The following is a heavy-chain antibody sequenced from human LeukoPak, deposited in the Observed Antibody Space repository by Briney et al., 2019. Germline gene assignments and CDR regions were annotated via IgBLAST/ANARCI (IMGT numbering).Heavy chain of an antibody. V-gene: IGHV3-7*03. CDR1: GFTFSSSA. CDR2: IKPDGTTK. Sequence: PGGSLRLSWAASGFTFSSSAMSWVRQVPGKGLEWVANIKPDGTTKFYVDSVKGRFTISRDNALNSLYLQMNSLRAEDTAIYYCARSIPYGTTWYGRSDYWGQGTLVTVSS. J-gene: IGHJ4*02. CDR3: ARSIPYGTTWYGRSDY. D-gene: IGHD6-13*01.